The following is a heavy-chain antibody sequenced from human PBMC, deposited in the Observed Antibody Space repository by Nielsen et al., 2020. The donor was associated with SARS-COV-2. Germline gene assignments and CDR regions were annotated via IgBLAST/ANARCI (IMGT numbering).Heavy chain of an antibody. V-gene: IGHV4-31*03. J-gene: IGHJ4*02. D-gene: IGHD4-17*01. CDR3: ARESYDYGDVS. CDR1: GGAIRVGDYY. CDR2: IYYSGST. Sequence: SETLSLTCTVSGGAIRVGDYYWSWIRQHPGKGLEWIGYIYYSGSTYYNPSLMSRISMSLDTSKNQVSLTLSSVSAADTAVYYCARESYDYGDVSWGQGTLVTVSS.